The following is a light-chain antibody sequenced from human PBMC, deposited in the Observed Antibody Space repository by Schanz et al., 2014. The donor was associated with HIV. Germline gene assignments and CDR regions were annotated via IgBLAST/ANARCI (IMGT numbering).Light chain of an antibody. Sequence: IQMTQSPATLYASVGDRVTITCRTSQSIGNSLAWLQQKPGKAPKLLIEGASSLQRGVPPRFSGSGSGTDFTLTISSLQIEDLATYFCQQSLSSPYTFGQGTKRE. J-gene: IGKJ2*01. V-gene: IGKV1-39*01. CDR1: QSIGNS. CDR3: QQSLSSPYT. CDR2: GAS.